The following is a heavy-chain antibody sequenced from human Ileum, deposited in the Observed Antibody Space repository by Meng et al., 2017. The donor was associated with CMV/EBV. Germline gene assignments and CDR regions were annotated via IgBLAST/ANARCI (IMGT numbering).Heavy chain of an antibody. CDR2: IYYSGTT. CDR1: GDSITTTTYY. Sequence: QLKESRPGLVKPPETLSPTCTVSGDSITTTTYYWGWLRQPPGKGLEWIAGIYYSGTTYYNPSLKSRVTISVDTSKNQFSLKVYSVTAADTAIYYCARSRREDWFDPWGQGTLVTVSS. J-gene: IGHJ5*02. V-gene: IGHV4-39*07. D-gene: IGHD1-26*01. CDR3: ARSRREDWFDP.